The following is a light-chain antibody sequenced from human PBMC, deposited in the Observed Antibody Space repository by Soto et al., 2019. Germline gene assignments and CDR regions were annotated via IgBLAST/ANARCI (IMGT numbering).Light chain of an antibody. J-gene: IGKJ2*01. CDR1: QSVSSN. V-gene: IGKV3-15*01. CDR3: QQYNKSYT. CDR2: GAS. Sequence: EIVMTQSPATLSVSPGERATLSCRASQSVSSNLAWYQQQPGQAPRLLIYGASTRTTGIPARFSGSGSGTESTLTISMLQAEDFAVYYWQQYNKSYTFGQGTKLEIK.